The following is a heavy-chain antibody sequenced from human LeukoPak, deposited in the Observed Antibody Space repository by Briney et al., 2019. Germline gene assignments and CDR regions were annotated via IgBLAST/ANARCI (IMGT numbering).Heavy chain of an antibody. D-gene: IGHD2-15*01. CDR2: ICSDDGRT. CDR3: ARATGANCYWGSNF. J-gene: IGHJ4*02. CDR1: GFAFNTFA. Sequence: GGSLRLSCVASGFAFNTFAMTWVRQAPGKGLEWVSSICSDDGRTYYADSVKGRFTISRDNAQNTLYLQMINLRAEDTALYYCARATGANCYWGSNFWGQGTLVTVPP. V-gene: IGHV3-23*01.